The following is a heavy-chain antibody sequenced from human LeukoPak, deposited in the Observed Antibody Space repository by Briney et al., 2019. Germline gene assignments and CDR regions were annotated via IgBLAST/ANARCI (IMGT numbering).Heavy chain of an antibody. CDR1: GDSVSSNSAA. V-gene: IGHV6-1*01. CDR3: VRRRAVAGRMDAFDV. J-gene: IGHJ3*01. CDR2: TYYRSKWYN. Sequence: SQTLSLTCAISGDSVSSNSAAWNWMRQSPSGGREWLGRTYYRSKWYNDYAVSVQSRIIFNPDTSKNQFSLQLRSVTPEDTAVYFCVRRRAVAGRMDAFDVWGQGTMVTVSS. D-gene: IGHD6-19*01.